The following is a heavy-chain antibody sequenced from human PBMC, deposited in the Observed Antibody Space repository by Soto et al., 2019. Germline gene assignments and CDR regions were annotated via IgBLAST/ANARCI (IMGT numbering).Heavy chain of an antibody. CDR1: GGSIRNADYY. CDR3: ARRYGDSGFFDS. CDR2: IYYSGST. J-gene: IGHJ4*02. D-gene: IGHD4-17*01. V-gene: IGHV4-30-4*01. Sequence: QVQLQESGPGLLRPSQTLSLTCSVSGGSIRNADYYWSWIRQPPGEGLEWIGFIYYSGSTYFNPSLRSGVTMSVGTSTNQFSLRLNSVTAADTAVYYCARRYGDSGFFDSWGQGTLVTVSS.